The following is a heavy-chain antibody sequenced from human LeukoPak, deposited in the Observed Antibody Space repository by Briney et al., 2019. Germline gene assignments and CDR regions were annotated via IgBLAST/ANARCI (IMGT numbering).Heavy chain of an antibody. CDR1: GGSVSSGSYY. D-gene: IGHD2-2*01. CDR2: IYYSGST. J-gene: IGHJ5*02. Sequence: SETLSLTCPVSGGSVSSGSYYWSWIRQPPGKGLEWIGYIYYSGSTNYNPSLKSRVTISLDTSKNHFSLKLSSVTAADTAVYYCARDISYCTSTSCSNWFDPWGQGTLVTVSS. V-gene: IGHV4-61*03. CDR3: ARDISYCTSTSCSNWFDP.